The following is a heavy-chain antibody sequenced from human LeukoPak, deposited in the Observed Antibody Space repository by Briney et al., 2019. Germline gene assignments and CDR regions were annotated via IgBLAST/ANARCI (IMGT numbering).Heavy chain of an antibody. V-gene: IGHV3-21*01. CDR2: IISSSSYI. Sequence: GGSLRLSCAASGFTFSSYSMNWVRPAPGKGLEWVSSIISSSSYIYYAHSEKDPFTISRDNAKNSLYLQMNSLRAEDTAVYYCARVGEGATDYWGQGTLVTVSS. D-gene: IGHD1-26*01. J-gene: IGHJ4*02. CDR3: ARVGEGATDY. CDR1: GFTFSSYS.